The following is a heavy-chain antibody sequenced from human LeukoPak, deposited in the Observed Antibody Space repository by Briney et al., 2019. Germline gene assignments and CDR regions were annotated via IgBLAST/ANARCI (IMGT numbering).Heavy chain of an antibody. CDR2: ISTSSSYI. CDR1: GFTFSSYT. Sequence: GGSLRLSCAASGFTFSSYTMNWVRQAPGKGLEWVSSISTSSSYIYYADSVKGRFIISRDNARKSLYLQMNSLRAEDTAVYHCAKDGEYCSGGSCSFFDYRGQGTLVTVSS. D-gene: IGHD2-15*01. J-gene: IGHJ4*02. V-gene: IGHV3-21*01. CDR3: AKDGEYCSGGSCSFFDY.